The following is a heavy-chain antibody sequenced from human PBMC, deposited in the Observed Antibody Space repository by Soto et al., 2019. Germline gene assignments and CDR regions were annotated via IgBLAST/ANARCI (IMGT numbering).Heavy chain of an antibody. CDR2: INPSGGST. D-gene: IGHD2-2*01. CDR3: ARDRGDIVVVPADYLRDYGMDV. V-gene: IGHV1-46*01. J-gene: IGHJ6*02. Sequence: ASVKVSCKASGYTFTSYYMHWVRQAPVQVLEWMGIINPSGGSTSYAQKFQGRVTMTRDTSTSTVYMELSSLRSEDTAVYYCARDRGDIVVVPADYLRDYGMDVWGQGNTVTVS. CDR1: GYTFTSYY.